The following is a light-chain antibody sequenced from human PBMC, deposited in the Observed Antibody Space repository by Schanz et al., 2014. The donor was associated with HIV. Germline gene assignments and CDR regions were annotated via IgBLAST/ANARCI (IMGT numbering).Light chain of an antibody. Sequence: QSALTQPRSVSGSPGQSVAISCTGTSSDVGGYNYVSWYQQHPGKAPKLMIYDVNKRPSGVPDRFSGSKSGNTASLTISGLQTEEEADYYCSSYAGSNNLVVFGGGTKLTVL. J-gene: IGLJ2*01. CDR2: DVN. CDR1: SSDVGGYNY. CDR3: SSYAGSNNLVV. V-gene: IGLV2-11*01.